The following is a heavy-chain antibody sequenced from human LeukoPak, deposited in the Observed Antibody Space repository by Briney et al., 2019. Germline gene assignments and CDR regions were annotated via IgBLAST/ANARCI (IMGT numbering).Heavy chain of an antibody. CDR1: GYGFTSYW. V-gene: IGHV5-51*01. J-gene: IGHJ3*02. CDR3: ASVQMNGFTRPGGDAFDI. Sequence: GESLKISCKGSGYGFTSYWIGWVRQMPGKGLEWMGIIYPGDSDTRYSPSFQGQVTISADKSISTAYLQWSSLKASDTAMYYCASVQMNGFTRPGGDAFDIWGQGTMVTVSS. D-gene: IGHD5-24*01. CDR2: IYPGDSDT.